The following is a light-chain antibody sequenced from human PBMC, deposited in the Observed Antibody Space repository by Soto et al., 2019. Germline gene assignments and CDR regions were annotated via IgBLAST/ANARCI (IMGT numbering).Light chain of an antibody. V-gene: IGLV2-8*01. J-gene: IGLJ1*01. CDR3: SSHGGANNFYV. Sequence: QGVLTQPPSSSGSPGQSVTISCTRTSSDIGAYDYVSWYQQHPGKVPKLMIYEVSKRPSGVPDRFSAPKSGNTASLTVSGLQAEDEADYYCSSHGGANNFYVFGTGTKVTVL. CDR2: EVS. CDR1: SSDIGAYDY.